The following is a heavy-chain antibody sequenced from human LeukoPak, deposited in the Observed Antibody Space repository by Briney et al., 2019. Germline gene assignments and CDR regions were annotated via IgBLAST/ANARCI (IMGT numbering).Heavy chain of an antibody. D-gene: IGHD3-3*01. CDR3: ARAGHYDFWSRYLPGGMYV. Sequence: PSETLSLTCTVSGGSISSYYWSWIRQPPGKGLEWLGYIYYSGRSNYNSSLKSRVTISVDTSKNQFSLKLSSVTAADTAVYYCARAGHYDFWSRYLPGGMYVWGQGNTDPVSS. CDR2: IYYSGRS. J-gene: IGHJ6*02. V-gene: IGHV4-59*01. CDR1: GGSISSYY.